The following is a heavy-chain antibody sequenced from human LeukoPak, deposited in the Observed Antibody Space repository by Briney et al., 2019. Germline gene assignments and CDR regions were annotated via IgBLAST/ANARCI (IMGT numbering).Heavy chain of an antibody. CDR2: IYTSGST. J-gene: IGHJ5*02. CDR3: ARDLET. D-gene: IGHD5-24*01. Sequence: TCTVSGGSTSSGSYYWSWSRQPAGKGLEWIGRIYTSGSTNYNPSLKSRVTITVNTSKNQFSLKLSSVTAADTAVYYCARDLETWGQGTLVTVSS. CDR1: GGSTSSGSYY. V-gene: IGHV4-61*02.